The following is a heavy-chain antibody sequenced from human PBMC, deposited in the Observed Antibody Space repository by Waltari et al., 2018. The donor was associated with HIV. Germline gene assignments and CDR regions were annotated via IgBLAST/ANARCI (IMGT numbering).Heavy chain of an antibody. D-gene: IGHD5-18*01. CDR2: ISSDGFTK. V-gene: IGHV3-30*03. CDR3: ARAFGFSNSGPVGY. J-gene: IGHJ4*02. Sequence: IQLLQSGGGVVRPGGFLRLSCAASGFTFRSHAMHWVRQAPAKGLEWVAVISSDGFTKYVDSVKGRFTVSRDISKSTLYVQMNNLRPDDTAVYYCARAFGFSNSGPVGYWGQGTLVIVSS. CDR1: GFTFRSHA.